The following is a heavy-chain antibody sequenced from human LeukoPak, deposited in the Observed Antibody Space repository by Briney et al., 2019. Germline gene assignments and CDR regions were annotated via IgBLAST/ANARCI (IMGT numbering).Heavy chain of an antibody. CDR1: GFTFSSYG. CDR2: ICYDGSNK. CDR3: ARGSAWFGELLSGFDP. V-gene: IGHV3-33*01. D-gene: IGHD3-10*01. J-gene: IGHJ5*02. Sequence: GGSLRLSCAASGFTFSSYGMHWVRQAPGKGLEWVAVICYDGSNKYYADSVKGRFTISRDNSKNTLYLQMNSLRAEDTAVYYCARGSAWFGELLSGFDPWGQGTLVTVSS.